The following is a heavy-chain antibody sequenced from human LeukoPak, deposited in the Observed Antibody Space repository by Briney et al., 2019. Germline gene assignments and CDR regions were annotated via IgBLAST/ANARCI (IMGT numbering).Heavy chain of an antibody. Sequence: ASVKVSCKASGYTFTSYYMHWVRQAPGQGLEWMGIINPSGGSTSYAQKFQGRVTMTRDTSTSTVYMELSSRRSEDTAVYYCAREQSEYCSSTSCYDYWGQGTLVTVSS. CDR2: INPSGGST. V-gene: IGHV1-46*01. CDR3: AREQSEYCSSTSCYDY. CDR1: GYTFTSYY. D-gene: IGHD2-2*01. J-gene: IGHJ4*02.